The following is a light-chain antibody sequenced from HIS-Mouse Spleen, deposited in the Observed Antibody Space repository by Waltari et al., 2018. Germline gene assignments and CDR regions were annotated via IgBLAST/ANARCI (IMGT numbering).Light chain of an antibody. J-gene: IGKJ3*01. CDR3: QQRSNWPQEFT. CDR1: QSVSSY. CDR2: DAS. Sequence: EIVLTQSPATLSLSPGERATLSCRASQSVSSYLAWYQQKPGQAPRLLIDDASTRATGIPARFSGSGSGTDFTLTISSLEPEDFAVYYCQQRSNWPQEFTFGPGTKVDIK. V-gene: IGKV3-11*01.